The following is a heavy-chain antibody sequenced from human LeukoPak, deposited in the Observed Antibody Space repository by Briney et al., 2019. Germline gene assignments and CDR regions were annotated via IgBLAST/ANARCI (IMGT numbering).Heavy chain of an antibody. CDR1: GDSINDHY. Sequence: SETLSLTCTVSGDSINDHYWSWIRQPAGKGLEWIGRIYTSGSTNYNPSLKSRVTMSVDTSKNQFSLKLSSVTAADTAVYYCARGVAADWFDPWGQGTLVTVSS. CDR2: IYTSGST. CDR3: ARGVAADWFDP. J-gene: IGHJ5*02. V-gene: IGHV4-4*07. D-gene: IGHD6-13*01.